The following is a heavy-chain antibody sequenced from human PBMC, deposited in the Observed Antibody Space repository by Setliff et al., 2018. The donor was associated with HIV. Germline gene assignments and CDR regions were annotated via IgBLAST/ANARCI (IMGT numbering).Heavy chain of an antibody. CDR3: ARGMLRSSWYAHHDAFDI. J-gene: IGHJ3*02. Sequence: SETLSLTCTVSGGSISSYYWSWIRQPPGKGLEWIGYIYYSGSTNYNPSLRSRVTISVDTSKNQFSLKLSSVTAADTAVYYCARGMLRSSWYAHHDAFDIWGQGTMVTV. CDR2: IYYSGST. CDR1: GGSISSYY. V-gene: IGHV4-59*01. D-gene: IGHD6-13*01.